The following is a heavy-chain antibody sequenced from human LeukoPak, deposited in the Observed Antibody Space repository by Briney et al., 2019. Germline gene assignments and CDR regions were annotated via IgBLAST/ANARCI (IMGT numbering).Heavy chain of an antibody. D-gene: IGHD3-22*01. CDR3: AREAGATDYYDSSGYYPI. CDR1: GGSISSGDYY. V-gene: IGHV4-30-4*01. J-gene: IGHJ4*02. Sequence: PSETLSLTCTVSGGSISSGDYYWSWIRQPPGKGLEWIGYIYYGGSTYYNPSLKSRVTISVDTSKNQFSLKLSSVTAADTAVYYCAREAGATDYYDSSGYYPIWGQGTLVTVSS. CDR2: IYYGGST.